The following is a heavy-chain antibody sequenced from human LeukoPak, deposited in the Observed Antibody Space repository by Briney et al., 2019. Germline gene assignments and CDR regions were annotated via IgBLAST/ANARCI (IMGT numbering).Heavy chain of an antibody. V-gene: IGHV1-18*01. Sequence: ASVTVSCTASGYTFTSYGISWVRQAPGQGLEWMGWISAYNGNTNYAQKLQGRVTLTTDTSTSTAYMELRSLRSDDTAVYYCARAGYCSSTSCYNVGDYYYYYGMDVWGQGTTVTVSS. CDR1: GYTFTSYG. CDR3: ARAGYCSSTSCYNVGDYYYYYGMDV. D-gene: IGHD2-2*02. CDR2: ISAYNGNT. J-gene: IGHJ6*02.